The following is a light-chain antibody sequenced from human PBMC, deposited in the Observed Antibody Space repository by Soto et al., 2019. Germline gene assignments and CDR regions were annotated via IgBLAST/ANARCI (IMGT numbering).Light chain of an antibody. Sequence: EMVLTQSPGTLSLSPGERATLSCRASQSVSSSYLAWYQQKPGQAPRLLIYGASSRATGIPDRFSGSGSGTDFTLTISILEPEDFAVYYCQQYGSSLYTFGQGTKLEIK. J-gene: IGKJ2*01. CDR3: QQYGSSLYT. CDR1: QSVSSSY. V-gene: IGKV3-20*01. CDR2: GAS.